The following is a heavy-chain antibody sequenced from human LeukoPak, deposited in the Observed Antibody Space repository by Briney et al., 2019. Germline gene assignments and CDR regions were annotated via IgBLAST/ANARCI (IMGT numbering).Heavy chain of an antibody. D-gene: IGHD6-19*01. V-gene: IGHV3-9*03. CDR3: AKDRVAVAGEGSYFDY. CDR2: ISWNSGSI. Sequence: GGSLRLSCAASGFTFSSYAMHWVRQAPGKGLEWVSGISWNSGSIGYADSVKGRFTISRDNAKNSLYLQMNSLRAEDMALYYCAKDRVAVAGEGSYFDYWGQGTLVTVSS. J-gene: IGHJ4*02. CDR1: GFTFSSYA.